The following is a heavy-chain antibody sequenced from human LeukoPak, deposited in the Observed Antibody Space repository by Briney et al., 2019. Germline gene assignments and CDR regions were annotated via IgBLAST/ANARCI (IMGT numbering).Heavy chain of an antibody. CDR3: ARTSYSSGWAAGY. CDR2: IYTSGST. V-gene: IGHV4-61*02. CDR1: GGSISSGSYY. D-gene: IGHD6-19*01. J-gene: IGHJ4*02. Sequence: SQTLSLTCTVSGGSISSGSYYWSWIRQPAGKGLEWIGRIYTSGSTNYNPSLKSRVTISVDTSKNQFSLKLSSVTAADTAVYYCARTSYSSGWAAGYWGQGTLVTVSS.